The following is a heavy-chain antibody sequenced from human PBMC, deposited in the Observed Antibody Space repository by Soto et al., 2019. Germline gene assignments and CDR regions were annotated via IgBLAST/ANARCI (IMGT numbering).Heavy chain of an antibody. J-gene: IGHJ4*02. V-gene: IGHV3-66*01. CDR3: ARESSGSGLTD. Sequence: EVQVVESGGGLVQPGGSLRLSCAASGFNVSSNYMNWVRQAPGKGLEWVSVIYSDGYTYYADSVKGRFTISRDNSKNTLYLQMNSLRAEDTAVYYCARESSGSGLTDWGQGTLVTVSS. CDR1: GFNVSSNY. CDR2: IYSDGYT. D-gene: IGHD3-16*01.